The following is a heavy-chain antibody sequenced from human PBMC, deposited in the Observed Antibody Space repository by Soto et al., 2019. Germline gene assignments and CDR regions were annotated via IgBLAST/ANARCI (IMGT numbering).Heavy chain of an antibody. CDR3: ARDLAVGLVDY. D-gene: IGHD6-19*01. J-gene: IGHJ4*02. CDR2: ISAYNGNT. V-gene: IGHV1-18*01. Sequence: QVQLVQSGAEVKKPGASVKVSCKASGYTFTSYGISWVRQAPGQGLEWMGWISAYNGNTKYAQKLPGRVTMTTDTSTSRAYMEVRSLRSDDTAVYYCARDLAVGLVDYWGQGTLVTVSS. CDR1: GYTFTSYG.